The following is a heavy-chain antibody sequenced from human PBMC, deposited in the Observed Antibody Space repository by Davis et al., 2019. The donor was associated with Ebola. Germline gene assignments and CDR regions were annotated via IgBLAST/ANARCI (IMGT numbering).Heavy chain of an antibody. CDR3: KGGLGFMDV. J-gene: IGHJ6*03. CDR2: IRSIANNYAT. CDR1: GFTFSGSA. V-gene: IGHV3-73*01. Sequence: GESLKISCAASGFTFSGSAMHWVRQASGKGLEWVGRIRSIANNYATAYAASVKGRFTISSYDSKSPAYLQMHSLQTEDTAVYYFKGGLGFMDVWGKGTTVTVSS. D-gene: IGHD1-26*01.